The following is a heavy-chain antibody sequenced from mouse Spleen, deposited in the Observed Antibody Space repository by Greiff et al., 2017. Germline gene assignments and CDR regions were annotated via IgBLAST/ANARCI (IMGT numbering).Heavy chain of an antibody. CDR1: GYAFTNYL. Sequence: VQLQQSGAELVRPGTSVKVSCKASGYAFTNYLIEWVKQRPGQGLEWIGVINPGSGGTNYNEKFKGKATLTADKSSSTAYMQLSSLTSEDSAVYFWARRSYYGYDWFEYWGQGTTLTVSS. CDR2: INPGSGGT. V-gene: IGHV1-54*01. D-gene: IGHD2-2*01. J-gene: IGHJ2*01. CDR3: ARRSYYGYDWFEY.